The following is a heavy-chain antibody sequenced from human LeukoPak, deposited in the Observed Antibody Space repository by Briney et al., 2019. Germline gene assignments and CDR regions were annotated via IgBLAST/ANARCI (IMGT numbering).Heavy chain of an antibody. D-gene: IGHD3-22*01. CDR1: GGSISSSSYY. V-gene: IGHV4-39*07. CDR2: IDYSGST. CDR3: ARGFGWLSERNYYYYGMDV. J-gene: IGHJ6*02. Sequence: SETLSLTCTVSGGSISSSSYYWGWIRQPPGKGLEWIGSIDYSGSTYYNPSLKSRVTISVDTSKNQFSLKLSSVTAADTAVYYCARGFGWLSERNYYYYGMDVWGQGTTVTVSS.